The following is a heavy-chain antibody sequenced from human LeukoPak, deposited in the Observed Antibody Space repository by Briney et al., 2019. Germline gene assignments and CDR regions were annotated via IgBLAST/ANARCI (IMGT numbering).Heavy chain of an antibody. CDR1: GFTFTTYA. D-gene: IGHD5-12*01. V-gene: IGHV3-23*01. CDR3: AKQHVATGGHFDC. J-gene: IGHJ4*02. CDR2: ISGSGERT. Sequence: RSGGSLRLSCAASGFTFTTYAISWVRQAPGKGLEWVSTISGSGERTYYADSVKGRFTISRDNSKNTPYLQMSSLRAEDTAIYYCAKQHVATGGHFDCSGQGTLVTVSS.